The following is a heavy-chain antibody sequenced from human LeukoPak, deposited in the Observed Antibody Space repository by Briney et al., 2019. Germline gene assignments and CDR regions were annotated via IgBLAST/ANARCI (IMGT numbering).Heavy chain of an antibody. Sequence: GGSLRLSCAASGFTFSSYAMSWVRQAPGKGLEWVSAISGSGGSTYYADSVKGRFTISRDNSKNTLYLQMNSLRAEDTAVYYCAKVPYYDFWSGYYAHYFDYWGQGTLVTVSS. D-gene: IGHD3-3*01. CDR2: ISGSGGST. CDR3: AKVPYYDFWSGYYAHYFDY. V-gene: IGHV3-23*01. CDR1: GFTFSSYA. J-gene: IGHJ4*02.